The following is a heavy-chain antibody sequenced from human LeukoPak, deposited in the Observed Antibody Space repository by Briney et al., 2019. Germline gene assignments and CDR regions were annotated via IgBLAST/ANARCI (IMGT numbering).Heavy chain of an antibody. CDR2: IYYSVST. V-gene: IGHV4-59*01. CDR1: GGSIRSDY. D-gene: IGHD3-9*01. Sequence: PSETLSLTCTVPGGSIRSDYWSWIRQTPGEGLEWIGYIYYSVSTNYNPSLTSRVNISVDTSQTQFSLQLRSVPAADTAVYYCARASTYYDILTGYYTYYYYGMDVWGQGTTVTVSS. J-gene: IGHJ6*02. CDR3: ARASTYYDILTGYYTYYYYGMDV.